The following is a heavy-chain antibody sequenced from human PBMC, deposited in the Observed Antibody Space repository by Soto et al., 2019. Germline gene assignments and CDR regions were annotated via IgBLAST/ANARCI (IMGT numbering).Heavy chain of an antibody. J-gene: IGHJ2*01. CDR2: TYYRSKWYN. D-gene: IGHD6-19*01. V-gene: IGHV6-1*01. CDR3: ARDGSGFHWYFDL. Sequence: QVQLQQSGPGLMKPSQTLSLICAISGDSVSSGTATWSWIRQSPSRGLEWLGRTYYRSKWYNDYAVSVRGRIVITPDTSKHQLSLQVNSVTPEDTAIYFCARDGSGFHWYFDLWGRGTPVTVSS. CDR1: GDSVSSGTAT.